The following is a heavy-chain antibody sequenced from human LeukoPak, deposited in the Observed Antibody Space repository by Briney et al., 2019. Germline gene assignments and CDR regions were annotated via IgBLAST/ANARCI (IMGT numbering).Heavy chain of an antibody. J-gene: IGHJ4*02. Sequence: GGSLRLSCAASGFTFSSYAMSWVRQAPGKGLEWVSAISGSGGSTYYADSVKGRFTIYRDNSENTVYLQMDSLRAEDAALYYCAKDGTYSSSLYYFDYWGQGTLVTVSS. CDR1: GFTFSSYA. V-gene: IGHV3-23*01. D-gene: IGHD6-19*01. CDR3: AKDGTYSSSLYYFDY. CDR2: ISGSGGST.